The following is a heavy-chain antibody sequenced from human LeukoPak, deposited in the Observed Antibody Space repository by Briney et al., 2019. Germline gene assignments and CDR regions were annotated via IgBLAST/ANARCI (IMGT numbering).Heavy chain of an antibody. V-gene: IGHV3-21*01. J-gene: IGHJ4*02. Sequence: PGGSLTLSCAASGLTFSSYSMNWVHQAPGKGLEWVSCISSSSSYIYYADSVKGRFTISRDNAKHSLYLQMNSLRAEDTAVYYCARGMYYYGSGGPTTFDYWGQGTLVTVSS. CDR1: GLTFSSYS. D-gene: IGHD3-10*01. CDR2: ISSSSSYI. CDR3: ARGMYYYGSGGPTTFDY.